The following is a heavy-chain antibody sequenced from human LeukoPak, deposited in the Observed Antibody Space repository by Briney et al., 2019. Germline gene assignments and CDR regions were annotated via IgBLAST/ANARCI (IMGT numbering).Heavy chain of an antibody. V-gene: IGHV3-23*01. CDR3: AKIDSSGWHLNY. Sequence: SGGSLRLSCAASGFTFSRYAMTWVRQAPGKGLEGVSGISGSGGSAYYADSVKGRFTMSRDDSKNTLYLQMNSLRVEDTAVYYCAKIDSSGWHLNYWGQGSLVTVSS. J-gene: IGHJ4*02. CDR1: GFTFSRYA. CDR2: ISGSGGSA. D-gene: IGHD6-19*01.